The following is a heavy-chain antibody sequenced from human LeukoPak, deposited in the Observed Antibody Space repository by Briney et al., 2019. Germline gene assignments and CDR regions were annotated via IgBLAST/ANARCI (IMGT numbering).Heavy chain of an antibody. V-gene: IGHV4-34*01. J-gene: IGHJ5*02. CDR1: GGSFSGYY. CDR3: AAFGESRFRWFDP. CDR2: INHSGST. D-gene: IGHD3-10*01. Sequence: SETLSLTCAVYGGSFSGYYWSWIRRPPGKGLEWIGEINHSGSTNYNPSLKSRVTISVDTSKNQFSLKLTSVTAADTAVYYCAAFGESRFRWFDPWGQGTLVTVSS.